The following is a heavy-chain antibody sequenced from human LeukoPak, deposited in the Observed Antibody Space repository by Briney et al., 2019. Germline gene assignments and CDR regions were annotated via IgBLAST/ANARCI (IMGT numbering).Heavy chain of an antibody. Sequence: SETLSLTCIVSGDSISSAAYCWTWIREPPGKGREWFGYSYYSGTTYYNPSLKSLGTISVDTFKKRFSLHLISVNDADTAVYYCGGYYCSSTSSCPGIVIWGQGTLVPVSS. V-gene: IGHV4-30-4*01. D-gene: IGHD2-2*01. J-gene: IGHJ4*02. CDR2: SYYSGTT. CDR3: GGYYCSSTSSCPGIVI. CDR1: GDSISSAAYC.